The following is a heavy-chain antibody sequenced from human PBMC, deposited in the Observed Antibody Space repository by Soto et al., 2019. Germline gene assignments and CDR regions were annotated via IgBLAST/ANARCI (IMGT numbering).Heavy chain of an antibody. D-gene: IGHD1-20*01. Sequence: QVQLVQSGAEVMEPGASVKVSCKASGYTFTDYAMHWVRQAPGQRLEWMGWINGGSGYTEYSQKFQGRVTITRDTSATTAYMELSSLGSEDTAVYYCARANWNDRHNAYDIWGQGTMVTVSS. CDR2: INGGSGYT. J-gene: IGHJ3*02. V-gene: IGHV1-3*01. CDR1: GYTFTDYA. CDR3: ARANWNDRHNAYDI.